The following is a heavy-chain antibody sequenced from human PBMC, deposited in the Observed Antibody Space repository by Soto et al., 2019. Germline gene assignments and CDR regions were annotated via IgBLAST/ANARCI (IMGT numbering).Heavy chain of an antibody. Sequence: EVQLLESGGGLVQPGGSLRLSCAASGFTFSSYAMSWVRQAPGKGLEWVSAISGSGGSTYYADSVTGRFTISRDNSKNTLYLQMNSLRAEDTAVYYCAQSRRVYCSSTSCEGGWFDPWGQGTLVTVSS. CDR3: AQSRRVYCSSTSCEGGWFDP. CDR1: GFTFSSYA. V-gene: IGHV3-23*01. J-gene: IGHJ5*02. CDR2: ISGSGGST. D-gene: IGHD2-2*01.